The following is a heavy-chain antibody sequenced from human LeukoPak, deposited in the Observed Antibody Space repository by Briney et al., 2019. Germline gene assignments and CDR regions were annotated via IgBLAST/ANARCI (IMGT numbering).Heavy chain of an antibody. CDR2: IKQDGSEK. CDR3: AKPHSGSYYSSSGDY. D-gene: IGHD1-26*01. J-gene: IGHJ4*02. CDR1: GFTFSSYW. V-gene: IGHV3-7*01. Sequence: QPGGSLRLSCAASGFTFSSYWMSWVRQAPGKGLEWVANIKQDGSEKYYVDSVKGRFTISRDNAKNSLYLQMNSLRAEDTAVYYCAKPHSGSYYSSSGDYWGQGTLVTVSS.